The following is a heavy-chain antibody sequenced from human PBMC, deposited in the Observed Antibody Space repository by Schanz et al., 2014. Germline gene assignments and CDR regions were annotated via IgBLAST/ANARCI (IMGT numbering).Heavy chain of an antibody. CDR3: ARGDMVRGVFDY. CDR1: RFTFSTYA. V-gene: IGHV3-30*17. D-gene: IGHD3-10*01. CDR2: ISSDGFNK. Sequence: QVQLVESGGGVVQPGGSLRLSCAASRFTFSTYAMHWVRHPPVQGLVWLAFISSDGFNKFYADSVKGRFTISRDNSKNTLYLQMNSLRTEDTAVYYCARGDMVRGVFDYWGQGTLVTVSS. J-gene: IGHJ4*02.